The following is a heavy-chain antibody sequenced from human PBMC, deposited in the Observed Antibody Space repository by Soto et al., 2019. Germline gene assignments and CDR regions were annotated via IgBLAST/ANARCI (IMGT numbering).Heavy chain of an antibody. D-gene: IGHD1-26*01. J-gene: IGHJ6*02. CDR2: ISNSGSYI. CDR3: VRDGGGATADYYYGMDV. Sequence: GGSLRLSCAASGFTFSSYAMSWVRQAPGKGLEWVSFISNSGSYIFNGDSVKGRFSISRDNAKNSLYLQMNSLRAEDTAVYYCVRDGGGATADYYYGMDVWGQGTTVTVSS. V-gene: IGHV3-21*01. CDR1: GFTFSSYA.